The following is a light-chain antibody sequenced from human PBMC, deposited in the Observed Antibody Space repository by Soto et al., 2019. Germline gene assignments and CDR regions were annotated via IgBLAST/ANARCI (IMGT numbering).Light chain of an antibody. CDR1: QSVSSK. V-gene: IGKV3-15*01. J-gene: IGKJ4*01. Sequence: EIVMTQSPATLSVSPGERVTLYCRASQSVSSKLAWYQQKPGQSPRLLIYGASTRATGVPARFSGSGSGTEFTLTISSLQSEDFAVYYCQQYNQWPPFTFGGGTKVAIK. CDR3: QQYNQWPPFT. CDR2: GAS.